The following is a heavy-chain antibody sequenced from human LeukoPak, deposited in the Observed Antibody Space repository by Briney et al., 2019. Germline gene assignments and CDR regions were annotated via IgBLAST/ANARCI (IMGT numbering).Heavy chain of an antibody. Sequence: SETLSLTCTVSGGSISSYYWSWIRQPPGKGLEWIGYIYYSGSTNYNPSLKSRVTISVDTSKNQFSLKLSSVTAADTAVYYCARGRRGCSSTSCYAGGGPSNWFDPWGQGTLVTVSS. CDR2: IYYSGST. J-gene: IGHJ5*02. V-gene: IGHV4-59*12. CDR1: GGSISSYY. D-gene: IGHD2-2*01. CDR3: ARGRRGCSSTSCYAGGGPSNWFDP.